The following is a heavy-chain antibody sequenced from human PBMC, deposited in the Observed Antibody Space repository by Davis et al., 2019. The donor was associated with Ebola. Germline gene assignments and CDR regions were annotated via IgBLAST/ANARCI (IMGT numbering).Heavy chain of an antibody. D-gene: IGHD6-13*01. Sequence: ASSVTVSRPAPGYTLTSYAISSVRLAPPQPLEWMGWISTYNGNTNFAQKLQGRVTMTTDTSTSSAYMELRSLRSDDTAVYYCARMAAAGTKLDVWGQGTTVTVSS. CDR1: GYTLTSYA. CDR3: ARMAAAGTKLDV. V-gene: IGHV1-18*04. J-gene: IGHJ6*02. CDR2: ISTYNGNT.